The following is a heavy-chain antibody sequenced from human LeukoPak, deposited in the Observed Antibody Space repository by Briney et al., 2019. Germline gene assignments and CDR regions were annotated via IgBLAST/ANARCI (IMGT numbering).Heavy chain of an antibody. V-gene: IGHV3-30*02. CDR2: IRYDGSNK. Sequence: PGGSRRLSCAASGFTFTSYGMHWVRQAPGKGLEWVAFIRYDGSNKDYADSVKGRFTISRDNSENTLYLQMNSLRAEDTAVYYCAKDGSSSWNYYFDYWGQGILVTVSS. CDR3: AKDGSSSWNYYFDY. J-gene: IGHJ4*02. D-gene: IGHD6-13*01. CDR1: GFTFTSYG.